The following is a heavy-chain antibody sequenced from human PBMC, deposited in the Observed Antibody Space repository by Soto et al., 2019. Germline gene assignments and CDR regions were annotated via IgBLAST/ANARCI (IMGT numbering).Heavy chain of an antibody. J-gene: IGHJ4*02. Sequence: GGSLRLSCAASGFTFSSYGMHWVRQAPGKGLEWVAVIWYDGSNKYYADSVKGRFTLSRDNSKNTLYLQMNTLRAEDTAVYYCARGFAHNTPYFDHWGQGTPVTVSS. CDR3: ARGFAHNTPYFDH. CDR2: IWYDGSNK. D-gene: IGHD1-1*01. CDR1: GFTFSSYG. V-gene: IGHV3-33*01.